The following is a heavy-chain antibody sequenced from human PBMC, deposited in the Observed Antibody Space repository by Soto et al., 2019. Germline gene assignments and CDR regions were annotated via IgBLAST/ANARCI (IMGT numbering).Heavy chain of an antibody. CDR2: IIPYYNTL. J-gene: IGHJ4*02. V-gene: IGHV1-69*01. Sequence: QAQVVQSGAEVRKPGSSVQLSCKASEGTFNSYAIAWVRQAPGQGLEWMGGIIPYYNTLNYAQKFQDRVTITADDSTNTVYMELSSLRSEATAVYFCASGASRWYPYFFDSWAQGSVVTFPS. CDR3: ASGASRWYPYFFDS. D-gene: IGHD6-13*01. CDR1: EGTFNSYA.